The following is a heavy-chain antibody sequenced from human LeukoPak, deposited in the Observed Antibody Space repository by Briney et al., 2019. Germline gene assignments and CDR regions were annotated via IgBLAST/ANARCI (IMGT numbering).Heavy chain of an antibody. V-gene: IGHV4-39*01. Sequence: SETLSLTCTVSGGSISSSSYYWGWIRQPPGKGLEWIGSIYYSGSTYYNPSLKSRVTISVDTSKNQFSLKLSSVTAADTAVYYCARSLSGAAAGMRSWWDDAFDIWGQGTMVTVSS. CDR2: IYYSGST. CDR3: ARSLSGAAAGMRSWWDDAFDI. CDR1: GGSISSSSYY. J-gene: IGHJ3*02. D-gene: IGHD6-13*01.